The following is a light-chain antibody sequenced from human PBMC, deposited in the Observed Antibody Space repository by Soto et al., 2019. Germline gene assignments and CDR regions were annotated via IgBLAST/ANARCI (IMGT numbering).Light chain of an antibody. CDR3: QQHNNWPLT. Sequence: PATLSVSPGERATLSCRASQNLSSCLAWYQQKPGQAPRLLIYGASTRATGIPARFSGSGSGTEFTLTISSLEPEDFAVYFCQQHNNWPLTFGQGTKVDIK. V-gene: IGKV3-15*01. CDR1: QNLSSC. J-gene: IGKJ1*01. CDR2: GAS.